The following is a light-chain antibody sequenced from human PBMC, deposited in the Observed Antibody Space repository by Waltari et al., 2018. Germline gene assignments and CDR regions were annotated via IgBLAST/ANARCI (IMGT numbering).Light chain of an antibody. J-gene: IGKJ1*01. CDR1: QSLLHSNGYNY. CDR2: LGS. CDR3: MPALQTTWP. V-gene: IGKV2-28*01. Sequence: DSVRTQSPLSLPVTPGEPASISCRSSQSLLHSNGYNYLDWYLQKPGQSPQLLIYLGSTRASGVPDRFSGSGSGTDFTLKLSRVEAEDVGVYYCMPALQTTWPFGQGTKVEIK.